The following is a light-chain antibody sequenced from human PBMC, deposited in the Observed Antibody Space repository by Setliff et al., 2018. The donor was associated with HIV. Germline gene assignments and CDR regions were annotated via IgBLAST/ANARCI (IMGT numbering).Light chain of an antibody. V-gene: IGLV2-14*01. J-gene: IGLJ1*01. CDR1: SGDVGGYNY. CDR2: DVS. CDR3: SSYTSSSTYV. Sequence: QSALTQPASVSGSPGQSITISCTGTSGDVGGYNYVSWYQQHPGKAPKFMIYDVSKRPSGVSNRSSGSKSGNTASLTISGLQAEDEADYYCSSYTSSSTYVFGTGTKVTVL.